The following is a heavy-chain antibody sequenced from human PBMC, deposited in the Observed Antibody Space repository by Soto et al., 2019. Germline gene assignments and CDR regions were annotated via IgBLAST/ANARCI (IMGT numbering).Heavy chain of an antibody. V-gene: IGHV3-48*03. Sequence: PWGSLRLSCAASGFTFSSYEMNWFRQAPGRGLEWVSYISSSGSTIYYADSVKGRFTISRDNAKNSLYLQMNSLRAEDTAVYYCARDHKGGYYYCGMDVWGQGTTVTVSS. CDR2: ISSSGSTI. CDR1: GFTFSSYE. J-gene: IGHJ6*02. CDR3: ARDHKGGYYYCGMDV.